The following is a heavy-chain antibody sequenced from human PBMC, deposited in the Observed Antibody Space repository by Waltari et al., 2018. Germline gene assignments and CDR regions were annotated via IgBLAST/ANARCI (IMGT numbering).Heavy chain of an antibody. D-gene: IGHD1-7*01. J-gene: IGHJ4*02. CDR1: GYTFTSDD. V-gene: IGHV1-8*01. CDR2: MNPNSGNT. Sequence: QVQLVQSGAEVKKPGASVKVSCKASGYTFTSDDINWVRQATGQELEWMGWMNPNSGNTGYAQKFQCRVTMTRNTSISTAYMELSSLRSEDTAVYYCARGHRRTWAPGYWGQGTLVTVSS. CDR3: ARGHRRTWAPGY.